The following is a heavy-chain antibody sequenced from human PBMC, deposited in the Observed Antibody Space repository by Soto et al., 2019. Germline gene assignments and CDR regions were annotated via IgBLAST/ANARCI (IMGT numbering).Heavy chain of an antibody. CDR1: GFTFSSDW. J-gene: IGHJ4*02. D-gene: IGHD2-15*01. Sequence: EVQLVESGGGLVQPGGSLRLSCAASGFTFSSDWMHWVRQAPGQGLVWVSRINSDGSSTSYADSVKGRFTISRDNAKNTLYLQMNSLRAEDTAVYYCVRTSLVVAAATLEDYWGKGTLVPVSS. CDR2: INSDGSST. V-gene: IGHV3-74*01. CDR3: VRTSLVVAAATLEDY.